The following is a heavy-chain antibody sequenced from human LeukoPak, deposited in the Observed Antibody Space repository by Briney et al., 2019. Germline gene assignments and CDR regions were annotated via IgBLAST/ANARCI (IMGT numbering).Heavy chain of an antibody. J-gene: IGHJ6*04. CDR2: ISSSSSYI. D-gene: IGHD3-3*01. V-gene: IGHV3-21*01. Sequence: GGSLRLSCAASGFTFSSYSMNWVRQAPGKGLEWVSSISSSSSYIYYADSVKGRFTISRDNAKNSLCLQMNSLRAEDTAVYYCARDFGDTIFGVVMGDVWGKGTTVTVSS. CDR1: GFTFSSYS. CDR3: ARDFGDTIFGVVMGDV.